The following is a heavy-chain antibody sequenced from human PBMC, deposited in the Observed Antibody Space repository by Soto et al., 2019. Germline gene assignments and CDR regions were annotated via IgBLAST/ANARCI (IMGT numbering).Heavy chain of an antibody. V-gene: IGHV1-69*13. D-gene: IGHD1-26*01. Sequence: RAAVKVSCKASGGTFSSYAISWVRQAPGQGXEWMGGIIPIFGTANYAQKFQGRVTITADESTSTAYMELSSLRSEDTAVYYCAVGPAFLVGATARDLGMDVWGQGTTVTVSS. CDR3: AVGPAFLVGATARDLGMDV. J-gene: IGHJ6*02. CDR1: GGTFSSYA. CDR2: IIPIFGTA.